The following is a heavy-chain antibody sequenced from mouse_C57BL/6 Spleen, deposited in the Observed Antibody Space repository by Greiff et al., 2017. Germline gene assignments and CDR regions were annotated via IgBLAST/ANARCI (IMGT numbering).Heavy chain of an antibody. CDR3: ARPTVGYFDV. CDR2: ISYDGSN. D-gene: IGHD1-1*01. CDR1: GYSITSGYY. V-gene: IGHV3-6*01. Sequence: EVKLMESGPGLVKPSQSLSLTCSVTGYSITSGYYWNWIRQFPGNKLEWMGYISYDGSNNYNPSLKNRSSITRDTSKNQFFLKLNSVTTEDTATYYCARPTVGYFDVWGTGTTVTVSS. J-gene: IGHJ1*03.